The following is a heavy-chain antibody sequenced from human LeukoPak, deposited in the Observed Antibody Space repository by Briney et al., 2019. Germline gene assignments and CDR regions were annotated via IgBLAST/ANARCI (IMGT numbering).Heavy chain of an antibody. CDR2: IRSKANSYAT. CDR1: GFTFSGSA. J-gene: IGHJ4*02. Sequence: GGSLRLSCAASGFTFSGSAMHWVRQASGKGLEWVGRIRSKANSYATAYAASVKGRFTISRDNAKNSLYLQMNSLRAEDTAVYYCARLKLLWSNYFDYWGQGTLVTVSS. CDR3: ARLKLLWSNYFDY. D-gene: IGHD2-2*01. V-gene: IGHV3-73*01.